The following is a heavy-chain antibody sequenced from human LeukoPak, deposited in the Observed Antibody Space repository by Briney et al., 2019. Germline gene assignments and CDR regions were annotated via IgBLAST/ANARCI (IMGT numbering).Heavy chain of an antibody. CDR2: INHSGST. CDR1: GGSFSGYY. J-gene: IGHJ4*02. D-gene: IGHD6-13*01. V-gene: IGHV4-34*01. Sequence: SETLSLTCAVYGGSFSGYYWSWIRQPPGKGLEWIGEINHSGSTNYNPSLKSRVTISVDTSKNQFSLKLSSVTAADTAVYYYARRVREQQLRLYYFDYWGQGTLVTVSS. CDR3: ARRVREQQLRLYYFDY.